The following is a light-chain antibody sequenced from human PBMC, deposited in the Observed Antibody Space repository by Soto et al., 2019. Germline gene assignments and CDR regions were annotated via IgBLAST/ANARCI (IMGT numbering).Light chain of an antibody. Sequence: QSVLTQPRSVSGSPGQSVTISCTGTSSDVAHYNFVSWYQQHPGKAPKLVVYDVSRRPSEVPDRFSGSESGNTASLIISGLQAEDEAHYYCCSYAGSYSWVFGGGTKLTVL. CDR1: SSDVAHYNF. CDR3: CSYAGSYSWV. CDR2: DVS. J-gene: IGLJ3*02. V-gene: IGLV2-11*01.